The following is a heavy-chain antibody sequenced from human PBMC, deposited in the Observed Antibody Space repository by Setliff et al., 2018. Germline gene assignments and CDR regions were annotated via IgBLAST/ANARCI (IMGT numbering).Heavy chain of an antibody. Sequence: SVKVSCKASGGTFSGDVITWVRQAPGQGLEWMGRLIPILRKTNYAENFQGRVSITADGSTNTVHMEVTSLRTEDTAVYYCARELRSPFWHIDFWGQGTLVTVSS. J-gene: IGHJ4*02. CDR2: LIPILRKT. CDR3: ARELRSPFWHIDF. CDR1: GGTFSGDV. D-gene: IGHD3-16*01. V-gene: IGHV1-69*13.